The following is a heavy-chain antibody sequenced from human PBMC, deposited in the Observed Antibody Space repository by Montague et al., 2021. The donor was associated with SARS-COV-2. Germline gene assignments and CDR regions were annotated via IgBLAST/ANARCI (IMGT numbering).Heavy chain of an antibody. Sequence: SETLSLTCAVYGGSFSGYYWNWIRQPPGKGLEWIGEINHSGSANYNPSLKRRVTISVDTSKNQFSLKLNSVTAADAAVYYCARLGEGVVPAPILGIGPLYSYSYRDVWGKGATVTVSS. V-gene: IGHV4-34*01. CDR3: ARLGEGVVPAPILGIGPLYSYSYRDV. D-gene: IGHD2-2*02. J-gene: IGHJ6*03. CDR2: INHSGSA. CDR1: GGSFSGYY.